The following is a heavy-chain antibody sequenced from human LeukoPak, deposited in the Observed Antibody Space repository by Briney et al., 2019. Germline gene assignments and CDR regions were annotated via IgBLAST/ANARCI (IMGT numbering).Heavy chain of an antibody. J-gene: IGHJ4*02. CDR1: GFTFSSYG. D-gene: IGHD5-12*01. CDR2: ISGSGGST. V-gene: IGHV3-23*01. CDR3: AKDGSAVATTFDY. Sequence: PGGTLRLSCAASGFTFSSYGMSWVRQAPGQGLEWVSAISGSGGSTYYADSVKGRFTISRDNSKNTLYLQMNSLRAEDTAVYYCAKDGSAVATTFDYWGQGTLVTVSS.